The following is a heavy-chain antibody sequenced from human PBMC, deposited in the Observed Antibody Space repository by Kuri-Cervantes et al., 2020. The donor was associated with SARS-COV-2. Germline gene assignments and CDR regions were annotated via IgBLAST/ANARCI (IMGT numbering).Heavy chain of an antibody. CDR2: ISSSSSYI. V-gene: IGHV3-21*01. J-gene: IGHJ4*02. Sequence: ETLSLTCAASGFTFSSYSMNWVRQAPGKGLEWVSSISSSSSYIYYADSVKGRFTISRDNAKNPLYLQMNSLRAEDTAVYYCARDPSAVTPVYWGQGTLVTVSS. CDR1: GFTFSSYS. CDR3: ARDPSAVTPVY. D-gene: IGHD4-17*01.